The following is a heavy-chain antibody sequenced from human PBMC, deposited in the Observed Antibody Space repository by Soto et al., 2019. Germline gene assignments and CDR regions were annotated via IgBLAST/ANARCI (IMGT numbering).Heavy chain of an antibody. Sequence: QVQLQESGPGLVKPSQTLSLTCTVSGGSISSGGYYWSWIRQHPGKGLEWIGYIYYSGSTYYNPSLKSRVTISVDMSKNQFSLKLSSVTAADTAVYYCARDRHYCSSTSCSNYYYYGMDVWGQGTTVTVSS. CDR1: GGSISSGGYY. CDR2: IYYSGST. D-gene: IGHD2-2*01. J-gene: IGHJ6*02. CDR3: ARDRHYCSSTSCSNYYYYGMDV. V-gene: IGHV4-31*03.